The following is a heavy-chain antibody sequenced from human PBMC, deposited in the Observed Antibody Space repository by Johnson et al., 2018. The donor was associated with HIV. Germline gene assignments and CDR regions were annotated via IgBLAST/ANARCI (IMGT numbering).Heavy chain of an antibody. CDR2: ISWNSGSI. Sequence: VQLVESGGGLVQPGRSLRLSCAASGFIFNDYAMHWVRQAPGKGLEWVSGISWNSGSIGYADSVKGRFTISRDNAKNSLYLQMHSLRAEDTAVYYCARRKIAAAGRDAFDIWGQGTMVTVSS. CDR3: ARRKIAAAGRDAFDI. V-gene: IGHV3-9*01. CDR1: GFIFNDYA. J-gene: IGHJ3*02. D-gene: IGHD6-13*01.